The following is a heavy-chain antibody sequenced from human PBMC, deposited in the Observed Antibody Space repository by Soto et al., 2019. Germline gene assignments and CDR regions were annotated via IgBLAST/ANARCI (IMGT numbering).Heavy chain of an antibody. CDR1: GFTFSVYS. CDR2: ITSDTKTI. Sequence: EVQLVESGGGLEQRGGSLRLSCVASGFTFSVYSMNWVRQAPGKGLEWFSYITSDTKTIKYADSVKGRFTISRDNAKNSVYLQMNSLRDEDTAVYYCAISVEGHFDYWGQGTVVTVSS. V-gene: IGHV3-48*02. J-gene: IGHJ4*02. D-gene: IGHD6-19*01. CDR3: AISVEGHFDY.